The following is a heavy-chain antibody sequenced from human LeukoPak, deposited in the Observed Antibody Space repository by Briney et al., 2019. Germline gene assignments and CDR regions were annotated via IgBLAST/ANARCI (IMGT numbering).Heavy chain of an antibody. Sequence: SETLSLTCTVSGGCISSYYWSWIRQPPGKGLEWIGYIYYSGSTNYNPSLKSRVTISVDTSKNQFSLKLSSVTAADTAVYYCARLGGRVYVDYWGQGTLVTVSS. D-gene: IGHD2-8*01. J-gene: IGHJ4*02. CDR2: IYYSGST. CDR3: ARLGGRVYVDY. V-gene: IGHV4-59*08. CDR1: GGCISSYY.